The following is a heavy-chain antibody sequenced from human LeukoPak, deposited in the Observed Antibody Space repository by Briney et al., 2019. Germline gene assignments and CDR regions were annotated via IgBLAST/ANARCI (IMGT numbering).Heavy chain of an antibody. V-gene: IGHV3-48*03. CDR2: ISSSGSTI. Sequence: GGSLRLSRAASGFTFSNYEMNWVRQAPGKGLKWVSYISSSGSTIFYADSVKGRFTISRDNAKNSLYLQMNSLRAEDTAVYYCARELYSGSYNYWGQGTLVTVSS. J-gene: IGHJ4*02. D-gene: IGHD1-26*01. CDR3: ARELYSGSYNY. CDR1: GFTFSNYE.